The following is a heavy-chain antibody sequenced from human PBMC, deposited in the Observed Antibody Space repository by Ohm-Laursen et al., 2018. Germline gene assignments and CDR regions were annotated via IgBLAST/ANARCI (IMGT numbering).Heavy chain of an antibody. V-gene: IGHV3-30*03. CDR3: ARDARGYDSSGLDY. J-gene: IGHJ4*02. D-gene: IGHD3-22*01. Sequence: SLGLSCAASGFTFSSYGMHWVRQAPGKGLEWVAVISYDGSNKYYADSVKGRFTISRDNSKNTLYLQMNSLRAEDTAVYYCARDARGYDSSGLDYWGQGTLVTVSS. CDR2: ISYDGSNK. CDR1: GFTFSSYG.